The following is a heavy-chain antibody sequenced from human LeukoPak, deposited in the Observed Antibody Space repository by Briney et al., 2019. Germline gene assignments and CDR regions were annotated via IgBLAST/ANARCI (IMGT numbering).Heavy chain of an antibody. J-gene: IGHJ4*02. CDR1: GNSFSSGYY. V-gene: IGHV4-38-2*01. CDR2: IYHSGSI. D-gene: IGHD3-22*01. CDR3: VGQHDTNGYYFY. Sequence: NTSETLSLTCAVTGNSFSSGYYWGWIRQPPGKGLEWIGSIYHSGSIYYNPSLKSRVTISVDTSKNRFSLKLSSVTAADTAVYYCVGQHDTNGYYFYWGQGALVTVSS.